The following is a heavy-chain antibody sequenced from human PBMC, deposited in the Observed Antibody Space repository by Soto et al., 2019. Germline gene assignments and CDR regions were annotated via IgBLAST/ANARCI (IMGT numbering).Heavy chain of an antibody. V-gene: IGHV3-9*01. Sequence: EVQLVESGGGLVQPGRSLRLSCAASGFTFDDYAMHWVRQAPGKGLEWVSGISWNSGSIGYADSVKGRFTISRDNAKNSLYLQMNSLRAEDTALYYCAKEARHQDQTGFDPWGQGTLVTVSS. CDR1: GFTFDDYA. CDR2: ISWNSGSI. D-gene: IGHD2-2*01. CDR3: AKEARHQDQTGFDP. J-gene: IGHJ5*02.